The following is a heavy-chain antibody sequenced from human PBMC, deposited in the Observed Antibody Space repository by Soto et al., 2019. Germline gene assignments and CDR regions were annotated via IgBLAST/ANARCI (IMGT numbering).Heavy chain of an antibody. V-gene: IGHV1-46*03. CDR2: INPSGGST. CDR1: GYTFTSYY. CDR3: ARGEQLVHYYYYYIDV. Sequence: ASVKVSCKASGYTFTSYYMHWVRQAPGQGLEWMGIINPSGGSTSYAQKFQGRVTMTRDTSTSTVYMELSSLRSEDTAVYYCARGEQLVHYYYYYIDVWGKGTTVTVSS. J-gene: IGHJ6*03. D-gene: IGHD6-6*01.